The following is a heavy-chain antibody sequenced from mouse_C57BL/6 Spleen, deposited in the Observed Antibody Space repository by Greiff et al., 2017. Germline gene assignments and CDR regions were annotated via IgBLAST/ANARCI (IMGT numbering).Heavy chain of an antibody. Sequence: VQLQQPGAELVKPGASVKLSCKASGYTFTSYWMHWVKQRPGRGLEWIGRIDPNSGGTTYNEKFKSKATLTVDKPSSTAYMQRSSLTSEDSAVYYCARRGWDEYFDYWGQGTTLTVSS. CDR1: GYTFTSYW. J-gene: IGHJ2*01. D-gene: IGHD4-1*01. V-gene: IGHV1-72*01. CDR2: IDPNSGGT. CDR3: ARRGWDEYFDY.